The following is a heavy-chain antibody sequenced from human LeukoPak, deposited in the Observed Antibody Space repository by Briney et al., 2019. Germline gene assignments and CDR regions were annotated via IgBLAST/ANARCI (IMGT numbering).Heavy chain of an antibody. J-gene: IGHJ5*02. D-gene: IGHD3-16*01. CDR3: AIRPIALGGFDP. CDR1: GYTFTSYD. CDR2: MNPNSGNT. Sequence: ASVKVSCKASGYTFTSYDINWVRQATGQGLEWMGWMNPNSGNTGYAQKFQGRVTMTRNTSISTAYMELSSLRSEDTAVYYCAIRPIALGGFDPWGQGTLVTVSS. V-gene: IGHV1-8*01.